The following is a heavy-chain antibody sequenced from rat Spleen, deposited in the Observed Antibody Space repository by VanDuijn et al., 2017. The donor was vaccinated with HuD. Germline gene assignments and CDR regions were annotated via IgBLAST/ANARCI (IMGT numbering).Heavy chain of an antibody. Sequence: QVQLKESGPGLVQPSQTLSLTCTVSGFSLISYAVNWVRQPPGKGLEWMGGIWGDGSTNYNSALKSRLSISWDTAKSQVFLKMNSLQTEDTAMYFCARASFDYWGQGVMVTVSS. V-gene: IGHV2-13*01. CDR3: ARASFDY. CDR2: IWGDGST. CDR1: GFSLISYA. J-gene: IGHJ2*01.